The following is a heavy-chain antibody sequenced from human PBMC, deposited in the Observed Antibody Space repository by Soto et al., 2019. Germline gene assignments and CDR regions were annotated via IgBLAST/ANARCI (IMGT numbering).Heavy chain of an antibody. Sequence: EVQLVESGGGLVQPGGSLRLSCAASGFTFSSDSMNWVRQAPGKGLEWVSYISSSSSTIYYADSVKGRFTISRDNAKNSLYLQMNSLRAEDTAVYYCARDYAIGPQPRPFDPWGQGTLVTVSS. D-gene: IGHD2-2*01. CDR1: GFTFSSDS. V-gene: IGHV3-48*01. CDR2: ISSSSSTI. CDR3: ARDYAIGPQPRPFDP. J-gene: IGHJ5*02.